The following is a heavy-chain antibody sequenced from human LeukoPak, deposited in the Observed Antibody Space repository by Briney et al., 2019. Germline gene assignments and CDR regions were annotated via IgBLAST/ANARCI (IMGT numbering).Heavy chain of an antibody. CDR1: GYTFTGYY. D-gene: IGHD4-17*01. CDR2: INPSGGST. J-gene: IGHJ4*02. CDR3: ARDSLYGVVDY. Sequence: ASVKVSCKASGYTFTGYYMHWVRQAPGQGLEWMGIINPSGGSTSYAQKFQGRVTMTRDTSTSTVNMYLSSLRSEDTAVYYCARDSLYGVVDYWGRGTLVTVSS. V-gene: IGHV1-46*01.